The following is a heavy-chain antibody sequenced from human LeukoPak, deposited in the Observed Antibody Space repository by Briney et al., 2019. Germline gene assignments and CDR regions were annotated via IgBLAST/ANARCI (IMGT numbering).Heavy chain of an antibody. Sequence: SETLSLTCAVYGGSFSGYYWSWIRQPPGKGLEWIGRIYTSGSTNYNPSLKSRVTMSVDTSKNQFSLKLSSVTAADTAVYYCARDNDGSGSYYNWFDPWGQGTLVTVSS. CDR1: GGSFSGYY. V-gene: IGHV4-4*07. CDR3: ARDNDGSGSYYNWFDP. J-gene: IGHJ5*02. D-gene: IGHD3-10*01. CDR2: IYTSGST.